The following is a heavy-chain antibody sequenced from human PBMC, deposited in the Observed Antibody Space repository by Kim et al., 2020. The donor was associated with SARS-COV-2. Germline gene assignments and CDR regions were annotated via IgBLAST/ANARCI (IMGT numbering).Heavy chain of an antibody. J-gene: IGHJ4*02. Sequence: TSYSPSFQGQVTLSVDKSITTAYVQWSSLRASDTAIYYCARQGLSITLDYWGQGTLVTVSS. CDR3: ARQGLSITLDY. V-gene: IGHV5-51*01. D-gene: IGHD2-2*01. CDR2: T.